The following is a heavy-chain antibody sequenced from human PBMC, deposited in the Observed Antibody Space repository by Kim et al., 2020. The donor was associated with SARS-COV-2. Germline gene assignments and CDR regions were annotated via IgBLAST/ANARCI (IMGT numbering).Heavy chain of an antibody. Sequence: ADSVQGRFTISRDHAKDSLYLQKNSLRAEATAVYYCARVRDSSGYYAGDYWGRGTLVTVSS. J-gene: IGHJ4*02. CDR3: ARVRDSSGYYAGDY. D-gene: IGHD3-22*01. V-gene: IGHV3-11*05.